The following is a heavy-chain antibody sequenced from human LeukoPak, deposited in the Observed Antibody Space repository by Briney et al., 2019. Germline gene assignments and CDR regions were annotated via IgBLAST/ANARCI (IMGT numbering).Heavy chain of an antibody. CDR3: ARRRPDSSSSRGSYYYYYMDV. J-gene: IGHJ6*03. D-gene: IGHD6-6*01. Sequence: ASVKVSCKAAGYTFTSYDINWVRQATGQGLEWMGWMNPNSGNAGYAQKFQGRVTLTRNTSISTAYMELSSLTSDDTAVYYCARRRPDSSSSRGSYYYYYMDVWGKGTTVTVSS. CDR2: MNPNSGNA. V-gene: IGHV1-8*01. CDR1: GYTFTSYD.